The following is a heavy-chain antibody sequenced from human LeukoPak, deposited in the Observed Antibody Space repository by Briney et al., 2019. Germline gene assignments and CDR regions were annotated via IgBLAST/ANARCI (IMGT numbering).Heavy chain of an antibody. CDR1: GFTFSSYG. CDR3: ARGGHCSTTSCSNYDGMDV. CDR2: TWYDGSNK. D-gene: IGHD2-2*01. V-gene: IGHV3-33*01. Sequence: GGSLRLSCAASGFTFSSYGMHWVRQAPGKGLEWVAATWYDGSNKYYADSVKGRFAISRDNSKNTLYLQMNSLRAEDTAVYFYARGGHCSTTSCSNYDGMDVWGQGTTLTVSS. J-gene: IGHJ6*02.